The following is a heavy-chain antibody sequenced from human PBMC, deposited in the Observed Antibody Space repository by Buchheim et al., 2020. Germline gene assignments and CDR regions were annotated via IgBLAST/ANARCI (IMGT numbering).Heavy chain of an antibody. Sequence: QVQLVESGGGVVQTGRSLRLSCAVSGFTFSSYGMHWVRQAPGKGLEWVALISYDGNKKYFADSVKGRLTISRDNSKNMLYLQMSSLKTEDTAIYYCAKNRDPYLYLREFDYWGQGTL. CDR3: AKNRDPYLYLREFDY. CDR2: ISYDGNKK. J-gene: IGHJ4*02. V-gene: IGHV3-30*18. D-gene: IGHD2-2*02. CDR1: GFTFSSYG.